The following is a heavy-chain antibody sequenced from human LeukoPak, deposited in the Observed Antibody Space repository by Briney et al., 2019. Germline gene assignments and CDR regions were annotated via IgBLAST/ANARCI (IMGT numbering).Heavy chain of an antibody. D-gene: IGHD3-9*01. J-gene: IGHJ4*02. CDR2: INGDGSRT. CDR1: GFTFSSYW. Sequence: GGSLRLSCAASGFTFSSYWMHWLRPAPGQGLVWVSRINGDGSRTTYADSVKGRYTISRDNAKNTLYLQMNSLRAEDTAVYYCARGFDWDTTMGYWGQGTLVTVSS. V-gene: IGHV3-74*01. CDR3: ARGFDWDTTMGY.